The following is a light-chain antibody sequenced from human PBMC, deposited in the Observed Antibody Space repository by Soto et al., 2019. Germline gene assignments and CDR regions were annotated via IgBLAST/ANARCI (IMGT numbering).Light chain of an antibody. CDR3: QQRRNWPGT. J-gene: IGKJ1*01. CDR1: QSVSSY. Sequence: EIVLTQSPATLSLSPGERATLSCRASQSVSSYLAWYQQKPGQAPRFLIYDASNRATGIPARFSGSGSGTDFTLTISSLEPEDFAVYYCQQRRNWPGTFGQGTKVEIK. V-gene: IGKV3-11*01. CDR2: DAS.